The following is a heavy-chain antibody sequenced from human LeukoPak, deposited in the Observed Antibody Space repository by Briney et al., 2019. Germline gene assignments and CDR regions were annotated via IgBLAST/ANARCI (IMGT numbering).Heavy chain of an antibody. V-gene: IGHV3-21*01. Sequence: NTGGSLRLSCAASGFTFSSYSMNWVRQAPGKGLEWVSSISSSSSYIYYADSVKGRFTISRDNAKNSLYLQMNSLRAEDTAVYYCAKEVDDVVVRGSYFDYWGQGTLVTVSS. CDR3: AKEVDDVVVRGSYFDY. CDR1: GFTFSSYS. CDR2: ISSSSSYI. D-gene: IGHD2-2*01. J-gene: IGHJ4*02.